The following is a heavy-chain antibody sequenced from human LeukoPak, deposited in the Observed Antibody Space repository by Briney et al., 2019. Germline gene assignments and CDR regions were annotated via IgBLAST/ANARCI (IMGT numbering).Heavy chain of an antibody. D-gene: IGHD3-22*01. CDR2: ISSSSSTI. V-gene: IGHV3-48*01. Sequence: GGSLRLSCAASGFTFSSYSMNWVRQAPGKGLEWVSYISSSSSTIYYADSVKGRFTISRDDAKNSLYLQMNSLRAEDTAVYYCARGVRQFQYDRSGYRKFDYWGLGTLVTVSS. CDR1: GFTFSSYS. J-gene: IGHJ4*02. CDR3: ARGVRQFQYDRSGYRKFDY.